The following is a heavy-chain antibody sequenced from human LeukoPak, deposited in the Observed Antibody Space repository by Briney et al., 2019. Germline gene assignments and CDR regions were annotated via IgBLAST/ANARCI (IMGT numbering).Heavy chain of an antibody. CDR2: ISYDGRNE. V-gene: IGHV3-30*04. J-gene: IGHJ4*02. D-gene: IGHD2-8*01. CDR3: VREKYCTPTDCLHGRFYFNC. CDR1: GFTFSSYA. Sequence: EGSLRLSCAASGFTFSSYAMHWVRQAPGKGLEWVAVISYDGRNENHAESVKGRFTISRDNSKNTLYLQMNTLRTEDTALYYCVREKYCTPTDCLHGRFYFNCWGQGTLVTVSS.